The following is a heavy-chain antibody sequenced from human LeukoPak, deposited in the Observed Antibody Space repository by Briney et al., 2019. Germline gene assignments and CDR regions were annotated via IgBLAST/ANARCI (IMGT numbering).Heavy chain of an antibody. CDR1: GFTFSSFA. V-gene: IGHV3-23*01. D-gene: IGHD5-12*01. J-gene: IGHJ4*02. CDR2: ITGAGSDT. CDR3: AKIGVYSASPDF. Sequence: GGSLRLSCAASGFTFSSFAMHWVRQGPGKELEWVSLITGAGSDTYYADSMKGRFTVSRDNSKNTLYLQMNSLRTEDTAVYYCAKIGVYSASPDFWGQGTLVTVSS.